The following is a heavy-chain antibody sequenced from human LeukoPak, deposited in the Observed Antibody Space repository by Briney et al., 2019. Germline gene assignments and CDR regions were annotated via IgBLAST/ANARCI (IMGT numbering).Heavy chain of an antibody. CDR3: ARDGPPHYYDSSGYYDPLYYIDY. Sequence: GGSLRLSCAASGFTFSSYSMNWVRQAPGKGLEWVSSISSSSSYMYYADSVKGRFTISRDNAKNSLYLQMNSLRAEDTAVYYCARDGPPHYYDSSGYYDPLYYIDYWGQGTLVTVSS. CDR1: GFTFSSYS. D-gene: IGHD3-22*01. CDR2: ISSSSSYM. V-gene: IGHV3-21*01. J-gene: IGHJ4*02.